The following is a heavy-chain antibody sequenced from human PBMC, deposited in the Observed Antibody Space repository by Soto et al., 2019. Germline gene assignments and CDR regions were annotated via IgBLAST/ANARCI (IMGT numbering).Heavy chain of an antibody. Sequence: EVQLLESGGGVVQPGGSLRLSCAASGFTFTNYAMNWVRQAPGKGLEWVSSLTGCGKTYYADSVMGRFTISRDPSESTLFLHMQSLKAEDTAVYYCAKVPWGSSRTGGFDYWGQGTLVTVSS. CDR2: LTGCGKT. D-gene: IGHD6-6*01. J-gene: IGHJ4*02. CDR1: GFTFTNYA. CDR3: AKVPWGSSRTGGFDY. V-gene: IGHV3-23*01.